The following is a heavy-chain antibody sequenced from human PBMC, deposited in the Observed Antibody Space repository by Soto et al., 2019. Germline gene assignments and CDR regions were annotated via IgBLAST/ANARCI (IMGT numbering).Heavy chain of an antibody. D-gene: IGHD3-10*01. V-gene: IGHV1-2*02. Sequence: ASVKVSCKASGYTFTGYYMHWVRQAPGQGLEWMGWINPNSGGTNCAQKFQGRVTMTRDTSISTAYMELSRMRSDDTAVYYCARGAPSMVGYYYYYGMDVWGQGTPVTVSS. CDR2: INPNSGGT. J-gene: IGHJ6*02. CDR3: ARGAPSMVGYYYYYGMDV. CDR1: GYTFTGYY.